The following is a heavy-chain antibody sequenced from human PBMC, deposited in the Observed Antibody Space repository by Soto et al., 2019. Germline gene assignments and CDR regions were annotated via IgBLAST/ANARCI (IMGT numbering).Heavy chain of an antibody. CDR3: ASHYDILTGFYDY. V-gene: IGHV4-39*01. D-gene: IGHD3-9*01. J-gene: IGHJ4*02. CDR2: IYYSGST. Sequence: SETLSLTCTVSGGSISSSSYYWGWIRQPPGKGLEWIGSIYYSGSTYYNPSLKSRVTISVDTSKNQFSLKLSPVTAADTAVYYCASHYDILTGFYDYWGQGTLVTVSS. CDR1: GGSISSSSYY.